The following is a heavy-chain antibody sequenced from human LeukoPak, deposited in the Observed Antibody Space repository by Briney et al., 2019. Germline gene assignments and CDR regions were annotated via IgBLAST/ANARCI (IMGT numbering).Heavy chain of an antibody. D-gene: IGHD1-26*01. CDR2: ISGSGVTT. V-gene: IGHV3-23*01. CDR3: AKKVVVGATSPYSDFQD. J-gene: IGHJ1*01. Sequence: GGSLRLSCVASGFTFSSYSMSWVRQAPGKGLEWVSAISGSGVTTHYAGSVKGRFSISRDNSKNTLYLQMNSLRVEDTALYYCAKKVVVGATSPYSDFQDWGQGTLVTVSS. CDR1: GFTFSSYS.